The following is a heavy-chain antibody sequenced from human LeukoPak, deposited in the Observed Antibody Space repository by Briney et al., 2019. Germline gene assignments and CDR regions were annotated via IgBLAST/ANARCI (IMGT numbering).Heavy chain of an antibody. CDR3: ARLYNWNYY. Sequence: ASVKVSCKASGYTFTGNYMHWVRQAPGQGLEWMGWINPNSGAANYAQKFQGRVTMTRDTSISTAYMELTRLRSDDTAVYYCARLYNWNYYWGQGTLVTASS. V-gene: IGHV1-2*02. CDR2: INPNSGAA. CDR1: GYTFTGNY. D-gene: IGHD1-7*01. J-gene: IGHJ4*02.